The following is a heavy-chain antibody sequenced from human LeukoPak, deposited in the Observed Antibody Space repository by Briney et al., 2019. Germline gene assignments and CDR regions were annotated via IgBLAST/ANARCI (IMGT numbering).Heavy chain of an antibody. J-gene: IGHJ3*02. D-gene: IGHD6-19*01. CDR3: AKDMRYSSGWSDAFDI. V-gene: IGHV3-43*02. CDR2: ISGDGDST. Sequence: GGSLRLSCAASGFTFDDYAMHWVRQAPGKGLEWVSLISGDGDSTYYTHSVKGRFTISRDNSQNFLYLQTNSLSTEDTALYYCAKDMRYSSGWSDAFDIWGQGTRVTVSS. CDR1: GFTFDDYA.